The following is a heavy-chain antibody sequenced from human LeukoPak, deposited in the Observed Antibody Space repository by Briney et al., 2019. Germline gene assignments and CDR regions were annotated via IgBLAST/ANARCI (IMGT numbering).Heavy chain of an antibody. CDR3: ARGHYDFDY. CDR1: GGSISSYY. V-gene: IGHV4-59*01. D-gene: IGHD3-3*01. CDR2: IYYSGST. J-gene: IGHJ4*02. Sequence: SETLSLTCTVSGGSISSYYWSWIRQPPGKGLEWIGYIYYSGSTNYNPSLKSRVTISVDTSKNQFSLKLSSVTAADTAVYYCARGHYDFDYWGQGTLVTVPS.